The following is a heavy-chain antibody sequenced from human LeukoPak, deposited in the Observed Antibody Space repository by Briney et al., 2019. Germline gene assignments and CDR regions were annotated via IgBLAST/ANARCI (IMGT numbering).Heavy chain of an antibody. CDR1: GFTFSVSE. D-gene: IGHD5-24*01. J-gene: IGHJ6*03. CDR2: IRNKANNYAT. CDR3: ASASRREGYNNNQNFYYSFYYMDL. V-gene: IGHV3-73*01. Sequence: GGSLRLSCAASGFTFSVSEIHWVRQASGKGLEWVGRIRNKANNYATAYAASVKGRFTVSRDDSKSTAYLQMYSLKTEDTAVYYCASASRREGYNNNQNFYYSFYYMDLWGKGTTVTVSS.